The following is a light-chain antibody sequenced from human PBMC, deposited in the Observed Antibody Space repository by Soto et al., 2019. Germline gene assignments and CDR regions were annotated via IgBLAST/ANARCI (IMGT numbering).Light chain of an antibody. Sequence: IVLTQSPGTLSLSPGERATLSRRASQSVGRRYLAWYQQRPGQAPRLLIYDTSERASDIPDRFSGSGSGTDFTLPISRLVPEDFAVYYCQYQGTFGGGTKVEIK. CDR3: QYQGT. V-gene: IGKV3-20*01. CDR2: DTS. CDR1: QSVGRRY. J-gene: IGKJ4*01.